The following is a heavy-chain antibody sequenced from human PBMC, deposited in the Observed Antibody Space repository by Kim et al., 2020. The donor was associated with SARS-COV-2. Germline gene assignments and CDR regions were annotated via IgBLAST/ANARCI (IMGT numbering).Heavy chain of an antibody. CDR2: IHSGGST. CDR3: ARDQYSSSFYFFDY. CDR1: GFTVSSNY. Sequence: GGSLRLSCAASGFTVSSNYINWVRQAPGKGLEWVSIIHSGGSTSYADSVRGRFSISRDSSKNTLYLQMNSLRAEDTAVYYCARDQYSSSFYFFDYWGQGT. V-gene: IGHV3-66*01. J-gene: IGHJ4*02. D-gene: IGHD6-6*01.